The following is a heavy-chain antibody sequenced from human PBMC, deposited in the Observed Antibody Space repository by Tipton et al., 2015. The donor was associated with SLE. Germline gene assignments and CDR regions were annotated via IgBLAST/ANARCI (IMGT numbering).Heavy chain of an antibody. Sequence: SLRLSCAASGFTFSSYAMSWVRQAPGQGLEWVSAISGSGGSTYYADSVKGRFTISRDNAKNSLYLQMNSLRAEDTAVYYCARKEQPSHGMDVWGQGTTVTVSS. V-gene: IGHV3-23*01. D-gene: IGHD1/OR15-1a*01. J-gene: IGHJ6*02. CDR2: ISGSGGST. CDR3: ARKEQPSHGMDV. CDR1: GFTFSSYA.